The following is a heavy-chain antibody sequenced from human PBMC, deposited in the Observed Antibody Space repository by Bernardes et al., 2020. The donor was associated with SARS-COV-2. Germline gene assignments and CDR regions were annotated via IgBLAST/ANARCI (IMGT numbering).Heavy chain of an antibody. CDR2: IIPIFGTA. CDR1: GGTFSSYA. J-gene: IGHJ6*02. D-gene: IGHD4-17*01. Sequence: SVKVSCKASGGTFSSYAISWVRQAPGQGLEWMGGIIPIFGTANYAQKFQGRVTITADESTSTAYMELSSLRSEDTAVYYCARVDPDYGDDPRDNYYYYYGMDVWGQGTTVTVSS. CDR3: ARVDPDYGDDPRDNYYYYYGMDV. V-gene: IGHV1-69*13.